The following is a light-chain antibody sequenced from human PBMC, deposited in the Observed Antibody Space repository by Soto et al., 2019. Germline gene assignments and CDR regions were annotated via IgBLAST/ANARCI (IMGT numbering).Light chain of an antibody. Sequence: ILFTRAPASLFVSLGERSTLSCMASQSVSSNLAWYQQKPGQAPRLLIYGASTRATGIPARFSGSGSGTEFTLTISSLQSEDFAVYYCQQYNNWPPWTFGQGTKVDIK. CDR2: GAS. V-gene: IGKV3-15*01. J-gene: IGKJ1*01. CDR3: QQYNNWPPWT. CDR1: QSVSSN.